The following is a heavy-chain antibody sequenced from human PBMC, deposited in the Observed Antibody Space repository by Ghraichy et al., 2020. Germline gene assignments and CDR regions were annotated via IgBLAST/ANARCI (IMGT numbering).Heavy chain of an antibody. CDR1: GFTFTSSA. Sequence: SVKVSCKASGFTFTSSAMQWVRQARGQRLEWIGWIVVGSGNTNYAQKFQERVTITRDMSTSTAYMELSSLRSEDTAVYYCAAPGYSSSWYEYWGQGTLVTVSS. J-gene: IGHJ4*02. V-gene: IGHV1-58*02. CDR3: AAPGYSSSWYEY. D-gene: IGHD6-13*01. CDR2: IVVGSGNT.